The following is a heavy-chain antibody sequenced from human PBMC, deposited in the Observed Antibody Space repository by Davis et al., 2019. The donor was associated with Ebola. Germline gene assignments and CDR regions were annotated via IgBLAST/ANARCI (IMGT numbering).Heavy chain of an antibody. CDR1: GYTFASWD. CDR2: MNPYTGNT. J-gene: IGHJ4*02. Sequence: ASVKVSCKTSGYTFASWDINWVRQAPGQGLEWVGWMNPYTGNTGYAQKFQGRLTMTRSTSLSTAYMELRSLKFEDTAVYYCARAPYGDYDVDYWSQGTLVTVSS. D-gene: IGHD4-17*01. CDR3: ARAPYGDYDVDY. V-gene: IGHV1-8*01.